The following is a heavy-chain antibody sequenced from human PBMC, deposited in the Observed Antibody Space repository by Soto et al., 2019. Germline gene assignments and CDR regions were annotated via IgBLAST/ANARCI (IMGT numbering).Heavy chain of an antibody. J-gene: IGHJ5*02. CDR3: ARVRVPAEWIDP. CDR2: VHPETGST. Sequence: GASVKVSCKGSGYSFRSYDITWVRQAPGQGLEWMGWVHPETGSTGYAQRFQGRVSMTSDTSRNTTYMELSDLRVEDTAVYYCARVRVPAEWIDPGG. CDR1: GYSFRSYD. V-gene: IGHV1-8*02.